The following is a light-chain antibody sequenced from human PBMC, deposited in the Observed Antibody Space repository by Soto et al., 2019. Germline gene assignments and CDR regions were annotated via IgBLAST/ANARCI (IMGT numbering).Light chain of an antibody. CDR3: LRDYSYPWT. Sequence: AIQMTQSPSSLSASLGDRVTITCRASQGIRNDLGWYQQKPGKAPRLLIYSASILQSGVPSKFSGSGSGTDFTLTISSLQPEDFATYYCLRDYSYPWTFGQGTKVEI. CDR1: QGIRND. J-gene: IGKJ1*01. V-gene: IGKV1-6*01. CDR2: SAS.